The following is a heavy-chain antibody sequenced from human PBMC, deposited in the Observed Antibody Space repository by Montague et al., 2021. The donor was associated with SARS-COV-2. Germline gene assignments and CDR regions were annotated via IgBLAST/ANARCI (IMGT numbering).Heavy chain of an antibody. CDR1: DGSFSDYS. J-gene: IGHJ4*02. D-gene: IGHD3-22*01. Sequence: SETLSLTCAVYDGSFSDYSWTWIRQPPGKGLEWIGEINHRGSTNYNPSLKSRATISVDTSKNQFSLKMTSMTAADTAVYYCARGRQHINMVVVVVTGGEYYFDFWGQGTLVAVSS. CDR3: ARGRQHINMVVVVVTGGEYYFDF. CDR2: INHRGST. V-gene: IGHV4-34*01.